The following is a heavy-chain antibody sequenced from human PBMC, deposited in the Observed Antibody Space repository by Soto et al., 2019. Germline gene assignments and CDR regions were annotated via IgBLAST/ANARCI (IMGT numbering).Heavy chain of an antibody. V-gene: IGHV4-59*01. D-gene: IGHD3-3*01. CDR3: ARVGFTIFGAAPTHFLY. J-gene: IGHJ4*02. CDR1: GGSISSYY. CDR2: IYYSGST. Sequence: SETLSLTCTVSGGSISSYYWSWIRQPPGKGLEWIGYIYYSGSTNYNPSLKSRVTISVDTSKNQFSLKLSSVTAADTAVYYCARVGFTIFGAAPTHFLYWGQGTLVTVSS.